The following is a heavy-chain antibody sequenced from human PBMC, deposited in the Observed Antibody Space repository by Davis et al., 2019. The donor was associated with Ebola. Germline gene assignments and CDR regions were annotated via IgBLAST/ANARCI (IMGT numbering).Heavy chain of an antibody. Sequence: GESLKISCATAGFTFSDSNMQWIRQAPGKGLEWVSAVTSSGGGTYYADSVKGRFTISRDNSKNTLHLQMNSLRVEDTAMYYCVKDTSNIWFDVWGQGTLVTVSA. CDR1: GFTFSDSN. D-gene: IGHD2/OR15-2a*01. V-gene: IGHV3-23*01. J-gene: IGHJ3*01. CDR2: VTSSGGGT. CDR3: VKDTSNIWFDV.